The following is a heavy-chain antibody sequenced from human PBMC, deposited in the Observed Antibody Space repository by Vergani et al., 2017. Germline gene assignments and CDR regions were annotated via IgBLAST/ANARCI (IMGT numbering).Heavy chain of an antibody. D-gene: IGHD3-10*01. Sequence: EVQLLESGGNLVQPGGSLRLSCAASGFTFTNFAMTWVRQAPGEGLEWVSGISGSGGFTYYADSVKGRFTISRDNAKNSLYLQMNSLRAEDTAVYYCARDRLEVGEYGSGSYYRYYYYMDVWGKGP. CDR3: ARDRLEVGEYGSGSYYRYYYYMDV. J-gene: IGHJ6*03. CDR1: GFTFTNFA. V-gene: IGHV3-23*01. CDR2: ISGSGGFT.